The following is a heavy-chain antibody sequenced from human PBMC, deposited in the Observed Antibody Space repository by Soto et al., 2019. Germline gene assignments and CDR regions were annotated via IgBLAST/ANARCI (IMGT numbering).Heavy chain of an antibody. Sequence: EVQLLESGGDLVQPGGSLRLSCAASGITFSSYAMGWVRQAPGKGLEWVSVISGSGASTYYADSVQGRFTISRDNSRNTLYLPMNSLRAEDAAVYYCAKCLGHPVAEGANWNSFDHWGQGTLVTVSS. CDR3: AKCLGHPVAEGANWNSFDH. D-gene: IGHD1-20*01. J-gene: IGHJ4*02. CDR1: GITFSSYA. CDR2: ISGSGAST. V-gene: IGHV3-23*01.